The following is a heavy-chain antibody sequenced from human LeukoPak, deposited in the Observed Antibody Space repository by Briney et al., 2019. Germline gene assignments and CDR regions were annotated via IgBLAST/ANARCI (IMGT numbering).Heavy chain of an antibody. J-gene: IGHJ4*02. CDR3: ESKTPIAATKH. D-gene: IGHD6-13*01. CDR1: GFTFSTYG. V-gene: IGHV3-30*03. CDR2: ISSDGSNK. Sequence: PGGSLRLSCAASGFTFSTYGMHWVRQAPGKGLEWVALISSDGSNKGYADSVKGRFTISRDNSKNTLYVQMDSLRAEDTAVYYWESKTPIAATKHWGQGTLVTVSS.